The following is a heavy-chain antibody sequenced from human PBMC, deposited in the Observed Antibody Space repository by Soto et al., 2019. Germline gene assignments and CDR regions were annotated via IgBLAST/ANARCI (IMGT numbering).Heavy chain of an antibody. J-gene: IGHJ6*02. V-gene: IGHV3-74*01. Sequence: EMQLVESGGGVGQPGGSLRLSCAASDFSISTFWMHWVRQGPGKGLVWVSRINGDETTTEYADFVKGRFTVSRDNAKMMVSLQLTSLRGDATALYNCARGYDCWSGYYRPHGLDLWCQGTAVTVS. CDR2: INGDETTT. D-gene: IGHD3-3*01. CDR1: DFSISTFW. CDR3: ARGYDCWSGYYRPHGLDL.